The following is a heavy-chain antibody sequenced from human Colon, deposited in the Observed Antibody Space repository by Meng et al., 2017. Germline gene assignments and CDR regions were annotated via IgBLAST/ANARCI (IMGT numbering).Heavy chain of an antibody. CDR1: GGSIKSGGYH. D-gene: IGHD4-17*01. CDR3: ARDTLYGTDY. J-gene: IGHJ4*02. V-gene: IGHV4-31*03. CDR2: MSDSGTT. Sequence: HVHLHESGPRLVRHSDDLSLVCTVSGGSIKSGGYHWSWVRQHPGKGLEYIGFMSDSGTTDYNPSLRSRVSISEIGSSKNQFSLTLRSVTAADTATYFCARDTLYGTDYWGQGVLVTVSS.